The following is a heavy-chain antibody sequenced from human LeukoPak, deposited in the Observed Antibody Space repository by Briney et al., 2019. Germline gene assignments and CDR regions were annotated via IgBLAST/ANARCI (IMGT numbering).Heavy chain of an antibody. D-gene: IGHD3-22*01. CDR2: ISGSGGST. V-gene: IGHV3-23*01. CDR3: AKASPITMIVVVDY. CDR1: GFTFSSYA. J-gene: IGHJ4*02. Sequence: GGSLRLSCAASGFTFSSYAMSWVRQAPGKGLEWVSAISGSGGSTYYADSVKGRFTIFRDNSKNTLYPQMNSLRAEDTAVYYCAKASPITMIVVVDYWGQGTLVTVSS.